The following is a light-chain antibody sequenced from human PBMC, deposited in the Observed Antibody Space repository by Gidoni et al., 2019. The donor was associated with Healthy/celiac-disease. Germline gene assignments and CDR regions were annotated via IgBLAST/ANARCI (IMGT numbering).Light chain of an antibody. Sequence: QSALTQPASVSGSPGQSITISCTGTSRDVGSYNLVSWYQQHPGKAPKLMIYEGSKKPPGVSNRFSGSKSGNTASLTISGLQAEDEADYYCCSYAGSSTFVFGGGTKLTVL. CDR2: EGS. CDR3: CSYAGSSTFV. J-gene: IGLJ2*01. V-gene: IGLV2-23*03. CDR1: SRDVGSYNL.